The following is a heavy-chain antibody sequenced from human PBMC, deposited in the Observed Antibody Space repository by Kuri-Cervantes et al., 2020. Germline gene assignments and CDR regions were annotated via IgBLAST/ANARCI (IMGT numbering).Heavy chain of an antibody. Sequence: SETLSLTCTVSGGSISSGGYYWSWIRQHPGKGLEWIGHIYYSGSTYYNPSLKSRVTISLDTSKNQFSPKLSSVTAADTAVYYCAREPVWGSYRINAFDIWGQGTMVTVSS. CDR3: AREPVWGSYRINAFDI. CDR1: GGSISSGGYY. D-gene: IGHD3-16*02. V-gene: IGHV4-31*03. CDR2: IYYSGST. J-gene: IGHJ3*02.